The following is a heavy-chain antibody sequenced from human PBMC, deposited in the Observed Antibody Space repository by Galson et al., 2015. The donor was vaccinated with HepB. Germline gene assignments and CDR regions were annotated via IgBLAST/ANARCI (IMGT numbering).Heavy chain of an antibody. J-gene: IGHJ6*03. Sequence: SLRLSCAASSGIPFSSNGLHWVRPAPGNELECVSIISYVRTNIYYAASEKARFIISRDNYKNTLYLQMNSLRREDTAVYYCAKDPRRILGGTVVGDYYNYYMDVWGKGTTVIVSS. CDR2: ISYVRTNI. D-gene: IGHD1-26*01. CDR3: AKDPRRILGGTVVGDYYNYYMDV. CDR1: GIPFSSNG. V-gene: IGHV3-30*18.